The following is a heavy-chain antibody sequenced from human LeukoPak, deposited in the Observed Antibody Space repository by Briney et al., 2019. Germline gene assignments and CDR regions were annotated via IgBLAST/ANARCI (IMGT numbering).Heavy chain of an antibody. Sequence: SAKVSCKASGGTICSYAISWVRHAPGQGLEWMVGIIPIFGTAIYAQKLQRRGTITADECTSTAYMELSSLRSEDTAVYYCATPSGASGWYGWFDPWGQGTLVTVSS. CDR2: IIPIFGTA. CDR1: GGTICSYA. V-gene: IGHV1-69*01. D-gene: IGHD6-19*01. J-gene: IGHJ5*02. CDR3: ATPSGASGWYGWFDP.